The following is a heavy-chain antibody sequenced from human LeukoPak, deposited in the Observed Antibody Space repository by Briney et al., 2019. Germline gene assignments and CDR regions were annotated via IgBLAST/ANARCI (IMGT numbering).Heavy chain of an antibody. V-gene: IGHV3-30*18. CDR1: GFTFSSYG. Sequence: GRSLRLSCAASGFTFSSYGMHWVRQAPGKGLEWVAVISYDGSNKYYADSVKGRFTISRDNSKNTLYLQMNSLRAEDTAVYYCAKVAPMVRGVIKDPHYYYYYGMDVWGQGTTVTVSS. D-gene: IGHD3-10*01. CDR2: ISYDGSNK. CDR3: AKVAPMVRGVIKDPHYYYYYGMDV. J-gene: IGHJ6*02.